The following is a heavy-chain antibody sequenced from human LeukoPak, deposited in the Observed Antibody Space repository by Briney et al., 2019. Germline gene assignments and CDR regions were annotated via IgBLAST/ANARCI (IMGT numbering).Heavy chain of an antibody. CDR3: ARQLAYCGGDCYGAFDI. CDR1: GGSFSGYY. Sequence: PSETLSLTCAVYGGSFSGYYWSWIRQPPGKGLEWIGEISHSGSTNYNPSLKSRVTISVDTSKNQFSLKLSSVTAADTAVYYCARQLAYCGGDCYGAFDIWGQGTMVTVSS. V-gene: IGHV4-34*01. CDR2: ISHSGST. J-gene: IGHJ3*02. D-gene: IGHD2-21*01.